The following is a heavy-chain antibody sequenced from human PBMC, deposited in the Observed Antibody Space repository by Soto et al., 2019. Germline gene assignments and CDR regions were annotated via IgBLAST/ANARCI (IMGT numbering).Heavy chain of an antibody. CDR2: ISYDGSNK. CDR3: ARDVAAPQYYGMDV. CDR1: GFTFSSYA. Sequence: QVQLVESGGGVVQPGRSLRLSCAASGFTFSSYAMHWVRQAPGKGLEWVAVISYDGSNKYYADSVKGRFTISRDNSKNTLYLQMNSLRAEDTAVCYCARDVAAPQYYGMDVWGQGTTVTVSS. V-gene: IGHV3-30-3*01. J-gene: IGHJ6*02. D-gene: IGHD6-25*01.